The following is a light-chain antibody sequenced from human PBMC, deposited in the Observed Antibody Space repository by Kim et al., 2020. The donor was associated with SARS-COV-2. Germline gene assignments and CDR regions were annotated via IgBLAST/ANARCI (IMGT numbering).Light chain of an antibody. Sequence: AIQLTQSPSSLSASVGDRVTITCRASQVIDNMLVWYQQKPGKAPKVLIKGASTLDSGVPSRFSGGGFGTDFTLTINNLQPEEFATYYCQQDITYPITFGPGTRLEIK. V-gene: IGKV1-13*02. CDR1: QVIDNM. CDR3: QQDITYPIT. CDR2: GAS. J-gene: IGKJ5*01.